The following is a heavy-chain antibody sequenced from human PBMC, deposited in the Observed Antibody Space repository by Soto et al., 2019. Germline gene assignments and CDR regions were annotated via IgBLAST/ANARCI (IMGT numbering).Heavy chain of an antibody. V-gene: IGHV1-2*02. CDR3: ARDLAKGGGSAGFDY. Sequence: ASVKVSCKASGYTFTVYYMHWVRQAPGQGLEWMGWINPKSGGTMYPQKFQGRVTMTWDTSISTAYMALTRLRSDDTAVYYCARDLAKGGGSAGFDYWAREHWSPSPQ. J-gene: IGHJ4*02. D-gene: IGHD1-26*01. CDR1: GYTFTVYY. CDR2: INPKSGGT.